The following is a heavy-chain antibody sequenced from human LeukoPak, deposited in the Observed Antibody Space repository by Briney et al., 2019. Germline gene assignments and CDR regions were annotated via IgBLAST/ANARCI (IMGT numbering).Heavy chain of an antibody. D-gene: IGHD4-23*01. CDR1: GDSISSSSYN. V-gene: IGHV4-39*01. Sequence: PSGTLSLTCSVSGDSISSSSYNWGWIRQPPGKGLEWIGSISYSGSTKYNPSLKSRITISVDTSKNHFSLKLNSVTAADTAIYYCARQRTVVTPEFFDYWGQGTLVIVSS. CDR2: ISYSGST. J-gene: IGHJ4*02. CDR3: ARQRTVVTPEFFDY.